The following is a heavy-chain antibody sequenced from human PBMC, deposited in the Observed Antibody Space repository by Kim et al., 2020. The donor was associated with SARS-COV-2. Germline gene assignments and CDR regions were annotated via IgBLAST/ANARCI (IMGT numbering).Heavy chain of an antibody. J-gene: IGHJ4*02. D-gene: IGHD3-10*01. Sequence: ASVKVSCKASGYSFTGYYIHWVRQTPGQGLEWMGRINPNSGGTNYAQKFQGTITMTRDTSISTAYMEVSGLRIDDTAVYFCALCEYYYNSDLDYWGQGTLVTVSS. CDR2: INPNSGGT. CDR3: ALCEYYYNSDLDY. V-gene: IGHV1-2*02. CDR1: GYSFTGYY.